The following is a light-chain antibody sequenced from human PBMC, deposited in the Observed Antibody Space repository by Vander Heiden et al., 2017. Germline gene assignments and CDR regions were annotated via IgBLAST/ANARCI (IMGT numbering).Light chain of an antibody. CDR3: GAWDSSLSVVL. J-gene: IGLJ3*02. CDR2: DNN. Sequence: QSVLPPPPSVSAAPAQTVTISCSGGSYNIGCNSVSWYQQLPGTAPKFLIYDNNKRPSGIPDRFSGSKSGTSATLDITGLQTGDEAGYYCGAWDSSLSVVLFGGGTKLTVL. V-gene: IGLV1-51*01. CDR1: SYNIGCNS.